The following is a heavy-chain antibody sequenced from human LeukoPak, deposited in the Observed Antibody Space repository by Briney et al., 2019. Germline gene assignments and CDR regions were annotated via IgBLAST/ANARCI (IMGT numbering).Heavy chain of an antibody. Sequence: GESLMISCQGSGYRFADYWIAWVRQVPGQGLEWMGIIYPDDSDTRYSPSFLGQVTISADKSISTAYLQWSSLKALDTAMYYCARPVEMATSPFDYWGQGTLVTVSS. D-gene: IGHD5-24*01. V-gene: IGHV5-51*01. J-gene: IGHJ4*02. CDR3: ARPVEMATSPFDY. CDR1: GYRFADYW. CDR2: IYPDDSDT.